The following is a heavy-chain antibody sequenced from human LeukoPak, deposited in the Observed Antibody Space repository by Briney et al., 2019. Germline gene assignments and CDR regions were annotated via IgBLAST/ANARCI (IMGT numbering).Heavy chain of an antibody. CDR3: ARGGVNPVDH. Sequence: GGALRLSCAASGFPFNSFWMHWVRQAPGKGLVWVSDMNEYSTTIRYADSVKGRFTISRDNAKSILYLQMNNLRAEDTAMYFCARGGVNPVDHWGQGTLVTVSS. CDR2: MNEYSTTI. CDR1: GFPFNSFW. J-gene: IGHJ4*02. V-gene: IGHV3-74*01. D-gene: IGHD1-14*01.